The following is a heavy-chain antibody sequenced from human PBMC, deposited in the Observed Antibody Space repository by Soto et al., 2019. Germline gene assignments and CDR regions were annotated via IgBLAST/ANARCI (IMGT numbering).Heavy chain of an antibody. V-gene: IGHV1-69*01. CDR2: IIPIFGTA. Sequence: QVQLVQSGAEVKKPGSSMKVSCKASGGTFSSYAISWVRQAPGQGLEWMGGIIPIFGTANYAQKFQGRVTITADESTSTAYMELSSLRSEDTAVYYCASPYCTNGVCAPTLYYYGMDVWGQGTTVTVSS. D-gene: IGHD2-8*01. CDR1: GGTFSSYA. CDR3: ASPYCTNGVCAPTLYYYGMDV. J-gene: IGHJ6*02.